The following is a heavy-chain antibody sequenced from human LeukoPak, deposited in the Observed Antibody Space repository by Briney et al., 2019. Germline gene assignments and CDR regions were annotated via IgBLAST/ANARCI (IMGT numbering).Heavy chain of an antibody. CDR1: GGSFSGYY. V-gene: IGHV4-34*01. CDR2: INHSGST. J-gene: IGHJ4*02. CDR3: ARVPRAVAGTGGYYFDY. D-gene: IGHD6-19*01. Sequence: KTSETLSLTCAVYGGSFSGYYWSWIRQPPGKGLEWIGEINHSGSTNYNPSLKSRVTISVDTSKNQFSLKLSSVTAADTAVYYCARVPRAVAGTGGYYFDYWGQGTLVTVSS.